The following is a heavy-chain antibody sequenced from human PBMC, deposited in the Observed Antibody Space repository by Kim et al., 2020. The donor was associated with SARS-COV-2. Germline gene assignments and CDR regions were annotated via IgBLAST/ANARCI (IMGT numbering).Heavy chain of an antibody. D-gene: IGHD6-13*01. CDR2: MYDSGIT. V-gene: IGHV3-53*05. CDR3: ASDTPQGWQQGVHFDY. Sequence: GGSLRLSCAVSGFSVTSHYMSWLRQTHGRLEWLSVMYDSGITFYADSVKGRFTLSRDNSKNTLYLQMNSLRAEDTAVYFCASDTPQGWQQGVHFDYWGHGTVVTVPS. J-gene: IGHJ4*01. CDR1: GFSVTSHY.